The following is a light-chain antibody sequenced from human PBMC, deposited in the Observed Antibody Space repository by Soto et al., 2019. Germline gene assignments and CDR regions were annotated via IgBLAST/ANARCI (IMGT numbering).Light chain of an antibody. J-gene: IGLJ1*01. Sequence: QSVLTQPPSVSAAPGQGVTISCSGSNSNIGNNYVSWYQQLPGTAPKLLIYDNNKRPSGIPDRFSGSKSGTSATLDITGLQTGDEADHYCGTRDSRRIGYVFGNGTKVTV. CDR2: DNN. CDR1: NSNIGNNY. V-gene: IGLV1-51*01. CDR3: GTRDSRRIGYV.